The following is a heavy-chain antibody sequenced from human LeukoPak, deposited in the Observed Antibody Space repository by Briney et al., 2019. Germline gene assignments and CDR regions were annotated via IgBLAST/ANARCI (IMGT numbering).Heavy chain of an antibody. J-gene: IGHJ3*02. CDR1: GYTFTNYA. CDR3: ARQIPNTGDAFDI. V-gene: IGHV1-3*03. Sequence: ASVKVSCKASGYTFTNYAMHWVRQAPGQRLEWMGWINTGNGNTKYSQEFQGRVIITRDTSASTAYMELSSLTSEDMAVYFRARQIPNTGDAFDIWGQGTMVTVSS. CDR2: INTGNGNT. D-gene: IGHD1-14*01.